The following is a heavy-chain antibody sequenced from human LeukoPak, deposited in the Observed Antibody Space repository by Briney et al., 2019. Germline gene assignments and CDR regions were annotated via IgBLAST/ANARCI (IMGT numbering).Heavy chain of an antibody. CDR3: ARRRYYDGSGYLE. J-gene: IGHJ1*01. CDR2: IYYSGRT. D-gene: IGHD3-22*01. CDR1: GDSLSRSDSY. Sequence: SETLSLTXSVSGDSLSRSDSYWDWIRQPPGTGLEWIGTIYYSGRTYYSPSLKSRVTMSVDPSNNQFSLNRRSVTAADTAVYYCARRRYYDGSGYLEWGQGTLLSVSS. V-gene: IGHV4-39*01.